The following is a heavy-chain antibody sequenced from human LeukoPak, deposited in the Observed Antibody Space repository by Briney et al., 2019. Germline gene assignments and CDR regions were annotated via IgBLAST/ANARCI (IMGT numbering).Heavy chain of an antibody. D-gene: IGHD4/OR15-4a*01. J-gene: IGHJ6*02. CDR3: ARYANSPYYYYAMDV. CDR2: IYYSGST. CDR1: GGSIIGYY. V-gene: IGHV4-59*12. Sequence: SETLSLTCTVSGGSIIGYYLSWIRQPLGKGLEWIGSIYYSGSTNYNPSLKSRVTISVETSKNQFSLKLSSVTAADTAVYYCARYANSPYYYYAMDVWGQGTTVTVSS.